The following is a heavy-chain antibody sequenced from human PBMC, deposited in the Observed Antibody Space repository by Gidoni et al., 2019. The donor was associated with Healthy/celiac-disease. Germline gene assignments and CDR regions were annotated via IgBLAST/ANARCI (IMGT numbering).Heavy chain of an antibody. CDR3: AKGQGCSSTSCYVNGWGMDV. D-gene: IGHD2-2*01. V-gene: IGHV3-23*04. CDR2: ISGSGGST. CDR1: GFTFSSYA. Sequence: EVQLVESGGGLVQPGGSLRLSCAASGFTFSSYAMSWVRQAPGKGLEWVSAISGSGGSTYYADSVKGRFTISRDNSKNTLYLQMNSLRAEDTAVYYCAKGQGCSSTSCYVNGWGMDVWGQGTTVTVSS. J-gene: IGHJ6*02.